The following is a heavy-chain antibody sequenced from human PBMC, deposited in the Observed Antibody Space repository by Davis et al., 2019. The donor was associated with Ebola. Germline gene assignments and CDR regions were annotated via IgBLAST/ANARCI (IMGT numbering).Heavy chain of an antibody. Sequence: PGGSLRLSCAASGFTFDDYAMHWVRQAPGKGLEWVSGISWNSGSIGYADSVKGRFTISRDNAKNSLYLQMNSLRAEDMALYYCAKALHLPGIAAVDVWGKGTTVTVSS. J-gene: IGHJ6*04. V-gene: IGHV3-9*03. CDR1: GFTFDDYA. D-gene: IGHD6-13*01. CDR2: ISWNSGSI. CDR3: AKALHLPGIAAVDV.